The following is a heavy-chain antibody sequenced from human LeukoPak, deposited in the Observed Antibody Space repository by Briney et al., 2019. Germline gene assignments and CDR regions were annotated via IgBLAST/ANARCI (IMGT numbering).Heavy chain of an antibody. CDR3: ARAIAVTTISGAVVDAFDI. CDR1: GGSISSYY. J-gene: IGHJ3*02. D-gene: IGHD3-22*01. Sequence: SETLSLTCTVSGGSISSYYWSWIRQPPGKGLEWIGYICYSGSTNYNPSLKSRVTISVDTSKNQFSLKLSSVTAADTAVYYCARAIAVTTISGAVVDAFDIWGQGTMVTVSS. CDR2: ICYSGST. V-gene: IGHV4-59*01.